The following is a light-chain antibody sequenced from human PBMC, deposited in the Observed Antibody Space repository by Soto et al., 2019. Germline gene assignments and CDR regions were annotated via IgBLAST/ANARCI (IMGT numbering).Light chain of an antibody. V-gene: IGKV1-39*01. Sequence: DIQMTQSPSSLSASVGDRVTITCRASQSISSYLNWYQQKPGKAPKLLIYAASSLQSGVPSRFSGSGSGKDFTLTISILQPEDFATYYCQQSYSTPFTFGPGTKVDIK. J-gene: IGKJ3*01. CDR2: AAS. CDR1: QSISSY. CDR3: QQSYSTPFT.